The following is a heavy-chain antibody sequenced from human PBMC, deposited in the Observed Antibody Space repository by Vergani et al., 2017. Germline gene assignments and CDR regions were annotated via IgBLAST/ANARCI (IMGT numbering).Heavy chain of an antibody. CDR1: GFTFSSYG. D-gene: IGHD5-18*01. J-gene: IGHJ5*02. CDR3: ARGGPKDTAMAP. V-gene: IGHV3-48*04. CDR2: ISSSGSTI. Sequence: VQLVESGGGVVQPGRSLRLSCAASGFTFSSYGMHWVRQAPGKGLEWVSYISSSGSTIYYADSVKGRFTISRDNAKNSLYLQMNSLRAEDTAVYYCARGGPKDTAMAPGGQGTLVTVSS.